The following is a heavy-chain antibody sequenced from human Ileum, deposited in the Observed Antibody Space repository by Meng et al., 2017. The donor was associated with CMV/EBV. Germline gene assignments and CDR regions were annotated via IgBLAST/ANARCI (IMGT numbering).Heavy chain of an antibody. CDR1: GGSISSGGFY. CDR2: IKDRGGT. Sequence: QMQLQESGPGLVKTSQTLSLTCTVSGGSISSGGFYWGWIRQPPGKGLEWIGNIKDRGGTSYNPSLRSRVTVSADPSKNQFSLGLSSVTAADTAVYYCARDAGSAQSDYWGQGTLVTVSS. J-gene: IGHJ4*02. CDR3: ARDAGSAQSDY. D-gene: IGHD2-15*01. V-gene: IGHV4-39*07.